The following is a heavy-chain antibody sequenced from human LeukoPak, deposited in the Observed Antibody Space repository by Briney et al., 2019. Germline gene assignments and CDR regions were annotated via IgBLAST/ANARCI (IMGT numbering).Heavy chain of an antibody. CDR2: VYYSGVT. CDR1: GDSTGSDY. D-gene: IGHD2-15*01. CDR3: ARLSLHCGGGSCYRGAFDS. Sequence: PSETLSLTCTVSGDSTGSDYWSWIRQPPGKGLEWIAYVYYSGVTSYNPPLKSRVAISIDTSRSQFSLCLSSVTAADTAVYYCARLSLHCGGGSCYRGAFDSWGQGTLVSVSS. V-gene: IGHV4-59*08. J-gene: IGHJ4*02.